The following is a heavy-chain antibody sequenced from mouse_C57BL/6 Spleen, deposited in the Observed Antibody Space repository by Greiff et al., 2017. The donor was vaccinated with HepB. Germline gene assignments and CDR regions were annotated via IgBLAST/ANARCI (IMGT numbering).Heavy chain of an antibody. V-gene: IGHV1-52*01. CDR1: CSPFPRYW. J-gene: IGHJ4*01. CDR3: ARSGEAMDY. CDR2: IDPSDSDT. Sequence: QVQLQQPGAELVRPGSSVPLSCPASCSPFPRYWMHWVKQRPIQGLEWIGNIDPSDSDTHYNQKFQDKATLTVDPSSSTAYMQISSLTSEDSAVYYCARSGEAMDYWGQGTSVTVAS.